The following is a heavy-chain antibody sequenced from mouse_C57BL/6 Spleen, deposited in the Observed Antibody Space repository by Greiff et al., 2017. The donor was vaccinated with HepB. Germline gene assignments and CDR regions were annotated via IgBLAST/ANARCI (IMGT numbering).Heavy chain of an antibody. Sequence: QVQLKQPGAELVRPGSSVKLSCKASGYTFTSYWMHWVKQRPIQGLEWIGNIDPSDSGTHYNQKFKDKATLTVDKSSSTAYMQLSSLTSEDSAVYYCARSDSSGYGLAYWGQGTLVTVSA. J-gene: IGHJ3*01. CDR3: ARSDSSGYGLAY. D-gene: IGHD3-2*02. CDR1: GYTFTSYW. CDR2: IDPSDSGT. V-gene: IGHV1-52*01.